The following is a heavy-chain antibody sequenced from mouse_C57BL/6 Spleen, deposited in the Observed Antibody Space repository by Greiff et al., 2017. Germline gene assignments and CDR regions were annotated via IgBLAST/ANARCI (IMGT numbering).Heavy chain of an antibody. Sequence: EVKLQESVAELVRPGASVKLSCTASGFNIKNTYMHWVKQRPEQGLEWIGRIDPANGNTKYAPKFQGKATITADTSSNTAYLQLSSLTSEDTAIYYCARPIYYGNYSYYFDYWGQGTTLTVSS. CDR2: IDPANGNT. J-gene: IGHJ2*01. V-gene: IGHV14-3*01. D-gene: IGHD2-1*01. CDR1: GFNIKNTY. CDR3: ARPIYYGNYSYYFDY.